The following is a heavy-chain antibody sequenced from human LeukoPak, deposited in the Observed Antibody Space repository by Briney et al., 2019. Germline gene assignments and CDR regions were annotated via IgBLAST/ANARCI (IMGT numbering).Heavy chain of an antibody. Sequence: GGSLRLSCAASGFTFSDYYMSWIRQAPGKGLEWVSYISSSGSTIYYADSVKGRFTISRDNAKNSLYLQMNSLRAEDTAVYYCARAMMVVTNLWGVFDYWGQGNLVTVSS. V-gene: IGHV3-11*01. CDR3: ARAMMVVTNLWGVFDY. J-gene: IGHJ4*02. D-gene: IGHD3-22*01. CDR2: ISSSGSTI. CDR1: GFTFSDYY.